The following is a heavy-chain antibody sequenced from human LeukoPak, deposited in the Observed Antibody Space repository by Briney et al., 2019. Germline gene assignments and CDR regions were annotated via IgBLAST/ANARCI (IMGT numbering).Heavy chain of an antibody. CDR3: ARGKFLGHYFDY. V-gene: IGHV4-34*01. Sequence: SETLSLTCAVYGGSFSGYYWSWIRQPPGKGLEWIGEINHSGSTNYNPSLKSRVTISVDTSKNQLSLKLSSVTAADTAVYYCARGKFLGHYFDYWGQGTLVTVSS. CDR2: INHSGST. J-gene: IGHJ4*02. CDR1: GGSFSGYY. D-gene: IGHD2-21*01.